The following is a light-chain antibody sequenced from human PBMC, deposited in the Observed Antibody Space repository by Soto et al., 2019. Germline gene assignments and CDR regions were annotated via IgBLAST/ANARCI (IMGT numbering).Light chain of an antibody. CDR2: EVS. CDR3: CSYAGSSTPNWV. J-gene: IGLJ3*02. CDR1: SSDVGSYNL. V-gene: IGLV2-23*02. Sequence: QSALTQPASVSGSPGQSITISCTGTSSDVGSYNLVSWYQQHPGKAPKLMIYEVSKRPSGVSNRFSGSKSGNTASLTICGLQAEDEADYYCCSYAGSSTPNWVFGGGTKLTVL.